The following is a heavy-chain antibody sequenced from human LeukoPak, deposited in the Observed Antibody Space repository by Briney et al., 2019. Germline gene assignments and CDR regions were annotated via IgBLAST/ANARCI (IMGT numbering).Heavy chain of an antibody. D-gene: IGHD6-19*01. CDR1: GGSFSGYY. J-gene: IGHJ4*02. V-gene: IGHV4-59*01. CDR3: ARETGSGWSFVDY. Sequence: SETLSLTCAVYGGSFSGYYWSWIRQPPGKGLEWIGYIYYSGSTNYNPSLKSRVTISVDTSKNQFSLKLSSVTAADTAVYYCARETGSGWSFVDYWGQGTLVTVSS. CDR2: IYYSGST.